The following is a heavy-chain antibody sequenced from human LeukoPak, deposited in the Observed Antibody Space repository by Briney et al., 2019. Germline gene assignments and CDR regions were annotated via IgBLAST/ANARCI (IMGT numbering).Heavy chain of an antibody. CDR3: AQVVRGAGSSGWSGPSDC. V-gene: IGHV3-33*01. CDR1: GFTFSSYG. D-gene: IGHD6-19*01. J-gene: IGHJ4*02. CDR2: IWYDGSNK. Sequence: GGSLRLSCAASGFTFSSYGMHWVRQAPGKGLEWVAVIWYDGSNKYYADSVKGRFTISRDNSKNTLFLEMNSLRAEDTALYYCAQVVRGAGSSGWSGPSDCWGQGTLVTVSS.